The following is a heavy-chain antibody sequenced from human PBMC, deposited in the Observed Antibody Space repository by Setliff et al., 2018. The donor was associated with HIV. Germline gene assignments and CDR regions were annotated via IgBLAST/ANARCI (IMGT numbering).Heavy chain of an antibody. CDR1: GFSLSNYW. V-gene: IGHV3-74*01. CDR3: ASARIPTGGTSTSLDF. J-gene: IGHJ4*02. CDR2: IKTDGSVT. D-gene: IGHD1-1*01. Sequence: GGSLRLSCAASGFSLSNYWMHWVRQAPGKGLVWVSCIKTDGSVTRYADSVKGRFTISRDNAKNTVYLQMNSLRADDTAVYFCASARIPTGGTSTSLDFWGQGALVTVSS.